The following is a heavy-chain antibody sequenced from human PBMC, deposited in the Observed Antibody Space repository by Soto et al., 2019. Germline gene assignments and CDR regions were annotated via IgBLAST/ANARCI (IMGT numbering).Heavy chain of an antibody. J-gene: IGHJ5*02. V-gene: IGHV4-4*02. Sequence: QVQLQESGPGLVKPSGTLSLTCAVSGGSLSSTHWWSWVRQPPRKGLEWIGEIYHTGTTNYNPSLQSRVTISVDKSNNQFSLNLSSVTAADTAVYYCARDPYYYDSGDKGGFDPCGQGTLVTVSS. CDR2: IYHTGTT. D-gene: IGHD3-10*01. CDR3: ARDPYYYDSGDKGGFDP. CDR1: GGSLSSTHW.